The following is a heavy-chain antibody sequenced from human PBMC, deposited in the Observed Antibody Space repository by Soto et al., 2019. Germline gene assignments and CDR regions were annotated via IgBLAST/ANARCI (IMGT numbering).Heavy chain of an antibody. CDR3: VRSLAGSDDF. D-gene: IGHD6-19*01. Sequence: PGGSLRLSCAASGFTFSRFAINWVRQAPGKGPEWVESISSDINYVDSVKGRFTISRDNAKNSLYLQMNSLRAEDTAVYYCVRSLAGSDDFWGQGTLVTVSS. J-gene: IGHJ4*02. CDR2: ISSDI. V-gene: IGHV3-21*01. CDR1: GFTFSRFA.